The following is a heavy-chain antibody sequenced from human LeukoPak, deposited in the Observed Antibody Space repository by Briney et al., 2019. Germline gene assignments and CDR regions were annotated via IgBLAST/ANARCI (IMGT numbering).Heavy chain of an antibody. CDR3: ARDPHPPVSSGWTRDYYYGMDV. V-gene: IGHV3-48*02. D-gene: IGHD6-19*01. CDR2: ISSSSSTI. Sequence: PGGSLRLSCAASGFTFSSYSMNWVRQAPGKGLEWVSYISSSSSTIYYADSVKGRFTISRDNAKNSLYLQMNSLRDEDTAVYYCARDPHPPVSSGWTRDYYYGMDVWGQGTTVTVSS. J-gene: IGHJ6*02. CDR1: GFTFSSYS.